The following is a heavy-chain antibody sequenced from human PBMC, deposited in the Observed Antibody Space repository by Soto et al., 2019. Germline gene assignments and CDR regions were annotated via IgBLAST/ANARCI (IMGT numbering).Heavy chain of an antibody. CDR1: GFNFGGSS. J-gene: IGHJ4*02. CDR2: ISASGGCI. CDR3: ATSTSWYYLH. D-gene: IGHD6-13*01. Sequence: EVQLVESGGGLVKPGGSLRLSCAASGFNFGGSSMNWVRQAPGKGLEWVSSISASGGCIKYADSVKGRFTISRDNAKNSLFLQMHSLGAEDTAVYYCATSTSWYYLHWGQGTLVTVSS. V-gene: IGHV3-21*01.